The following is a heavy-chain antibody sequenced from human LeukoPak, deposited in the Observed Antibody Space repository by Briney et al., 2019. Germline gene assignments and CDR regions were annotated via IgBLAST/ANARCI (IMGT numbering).Heavy chain of an antibody. CDR2: IKQDGSEK. Sequence: GGSLRLSCAASGFTFSSYLMSWVRQAPGKGLEWVANIKQDGSEKYYVDSVKGRFTISRDNAKNSLYLQMNSLRAEDTAVYYCAREERVVNYFDYWGQGTLVTVSS. CDR1: GFTFSSYL. J-gene: IGHJ4*02. CDR3: AREERVVNYFDY. V-gene: IGHV3-7*01. D-gene: IGHD2-21*01.